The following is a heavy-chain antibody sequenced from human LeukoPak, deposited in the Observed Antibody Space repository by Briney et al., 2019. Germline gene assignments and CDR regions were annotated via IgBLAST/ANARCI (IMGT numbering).Heavy chain of an antibody. CDR1: GFTFSSYW. D-gene: IGHD2-15*01. CDR3: ARKKRPYCSGGSCYGGWFDP. CDR2: IKQDGSEK. Sequence: GGSLRLSCAASGFTFSSYWMSWVRQAPGKGLEWVANIKQDGSEKYYVDSVKGRFTISRDNAKNSLYLQMNSLRAEDTAVYYCARKKRPYCSGGSCYGGWFDPWGQGTLVTVSS. V-gene: IGHV3-7*01. J-gene: IGHJ5*02.